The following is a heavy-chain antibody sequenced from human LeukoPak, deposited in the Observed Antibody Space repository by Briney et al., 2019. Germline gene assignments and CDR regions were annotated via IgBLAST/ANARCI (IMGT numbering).Heavy chain of an antibody. CDR1: GGSISSSSYY. CDR3: AELGITMIGGV. D-gene: IGHD3-10*02. J-gene: IGHJ6*04. CDR2: VYYSGST. Sequence: PSETLSLTCTVSGGSISSSSYYWGWIRQPPGKGLEWIGSVYYSGSTYYNPSLKSRVTISVDTSKNQFSLKLSSVTAADTAVYYCAELGITMIGGVWGKGTTVTISS. V-gene: IGHV4-39*01.